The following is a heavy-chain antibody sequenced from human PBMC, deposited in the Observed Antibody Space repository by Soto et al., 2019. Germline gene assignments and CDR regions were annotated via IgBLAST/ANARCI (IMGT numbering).Heavy chain of an antibody. J-gene: IGHJ4*02. Sequence: ASVKVSCKASGYTFTSYGISWVRQAPGQGLEWMGWISAYNGNTNYAQKLQGRVTMTTDTSTSTVYMELRSLRSDDTAVYYCARLYSSSWYVSEKYYFDYWGQGTLVTVSS. CDR2: ISAYNGNT. V-gene: IGHV1-18*04. CDR1: GYTFTSYG. D-gene: IGHD6-13*01. CDR3: ARLYSSSWYVSEKYYFDY.